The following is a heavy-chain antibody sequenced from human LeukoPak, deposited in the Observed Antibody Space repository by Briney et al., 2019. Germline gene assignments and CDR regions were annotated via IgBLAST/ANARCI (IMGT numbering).Heavy chain of an antibody. CDR3: ARENSGDYRFDY. Sequence: PSETLSLTCTVSGGSISSYYWSWLRQPAGKGLEWIGRIYTSGSTDYNPSLKSRVTMSVDTSKNHFSLRLSSLTAADTAMYYCARENSGDYRFDYWGQGTLVTVSS. V-gene: IGHV4-4*07. D-gene: IGHD1-26*01. J-gene: IGHJ4*02. CDR1: GGSISSYY. CDR2: IYTSGST.